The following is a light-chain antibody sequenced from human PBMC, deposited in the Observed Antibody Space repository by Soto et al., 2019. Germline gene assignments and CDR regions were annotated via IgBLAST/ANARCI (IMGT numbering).Light chain of an antibody. CDR1: QSISIY. Sequence: DLQMTQSPSSLSASVGDRVTITCRASQSISIYLNWYQLKPGKAPKLLIYAASTLQRGVPSRFSGSGSGTDFTLTISSLQPEDFATYYCQQSYRPPPLPFGGGTEVEIK. J-gene: IGKJ4*01. CDR2: AAS. CDR3: QQSYRPPPLP. V-gene: IGKV1-39*01.